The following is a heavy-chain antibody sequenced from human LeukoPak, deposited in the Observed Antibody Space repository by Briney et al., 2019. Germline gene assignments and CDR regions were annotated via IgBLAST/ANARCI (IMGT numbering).Heavy chain of an antibody. Sequence: GASVKVSCKASGGAFSSYAISWVRQAPGQGLEWMGRIIPILGIANYAQKFQGRVTITADKSTSTAYMELSSLRSEDTAVYYCARTTPAVAGPFDYWGQGTLVTVSS. CDR3: ARTTPAVAGPFDY. CDR2: IIPILGIA. D-gene: IGHD6-19*01. V-gene: IGHV1-69*04. J-gene: IGHJ4*02. CDR1: GGAFSSYA.